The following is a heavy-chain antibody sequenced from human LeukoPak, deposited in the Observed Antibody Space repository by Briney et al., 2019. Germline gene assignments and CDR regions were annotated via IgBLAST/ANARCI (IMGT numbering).Heavy chain of an antibody. CDR3: AKDPYDSSGYQLDY. V-gene: IGHV3-30*02. J-gene: IGHJ4*02. CDR2: IRYDGSNK. Sequence: GGSLRLSCAASGFTFSSYGMHWFGKAPGKGLEWVAFIRYDGSNKYYADSVKGRFTISRDNSKNTLYLQMNSLRAEDTAVYYCAKDPYDSSGYQLDYWGQGTLVTVSS. D-gene: IGHD3-22*01. CDR1: GFTFSSYG.